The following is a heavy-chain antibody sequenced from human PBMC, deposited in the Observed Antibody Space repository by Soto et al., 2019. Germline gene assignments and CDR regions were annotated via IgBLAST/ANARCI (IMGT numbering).Heavy chain of an antibody. CDR1: GGSFSGYY. CDR2: INHSGST. V-gene: IGHV4-34*01. D-gene: IGHD3-10*01. J-gene: IGHJ1*01. Sequence: QVQLQQWGAGLLKPSETLSLTCAVYGGSFSGYYWSWIRQPPGKGLEWIGEINHSGSTNYNPSLKSRVTISVDTSKNQFSLKLSSVTAADTAVYYCARGRHLLTYYYGSGSPRALQHWGQGTLVTVSS. CDR3: ARGRHLLTYYYGSGSPRALQH.